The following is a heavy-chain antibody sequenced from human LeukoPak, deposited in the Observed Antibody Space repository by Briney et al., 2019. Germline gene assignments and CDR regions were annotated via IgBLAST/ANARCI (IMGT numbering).Heavy chain of an antibody. D-gene: IGHD3-16*01. CDR3: ARDNEGDVDY. CDR2: ISSSSSTI. Sequence: GSLRLSCAASGFTFSSYSMNWVHQAPGKGLEWVSYISSSSSTIYYADSVKGRFTISRDNAKNSLYLQMNSLRAEDTAVYYCARDNEGDVDYWGQGTLVTVSS. J-gene: IGHJ4*02. V-gene: IGHV3-48*04. CDR1: GFTFSSYS.